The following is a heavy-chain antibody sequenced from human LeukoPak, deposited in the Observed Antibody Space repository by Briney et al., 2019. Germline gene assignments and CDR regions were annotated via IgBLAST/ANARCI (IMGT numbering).Heavy chain of an antibody. J-gene: IGHJ5*02. CDR2: FNAANGNT. CDR1: GYTFTNYA. V-gene: IGHV1-3*01. D-gene: IGHD4-23*01. CDR3: ARSLGGGNLVAWFDP. Sequence: ASVKASCKASGYTFTNYAIHWVRQAPGQRLEWMGWFNAANGNTKYSQKFQGRVTITRDTSASTAYMELSSLRSEDTAVYYCARSLGGGNLVAWFDPWGQGTLVTVSS.